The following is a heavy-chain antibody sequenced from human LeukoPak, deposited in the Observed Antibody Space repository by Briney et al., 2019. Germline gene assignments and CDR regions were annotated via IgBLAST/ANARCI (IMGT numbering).Heavy chain of an antibody. Sequence: PSETLSLTCTVSGGSISSYYWSWTRQPPGKGLEWIGYIYYSGSTNYNPSLKSRVTISVDTSKNQFSLKLSSVTAADTAVYYCARDSSGYSIDYWGQGTLVTVSS. J-gene: IGHJ4*02. V-gene: IGHV4-59*01. CDR2: IYYSGST. CDR1: GGSISSYY. D-gene: IGHD3-22*01. CDR3: ARDSSGYSIDY.